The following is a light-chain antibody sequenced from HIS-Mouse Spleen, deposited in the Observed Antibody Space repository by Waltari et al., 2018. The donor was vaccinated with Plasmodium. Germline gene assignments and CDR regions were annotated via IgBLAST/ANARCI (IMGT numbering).Light chain of an antibody. CDR3: YSTDSSGNHRV. V-gene: IGLV3-10*01. CDR1: ALTKKY. J-gene: IGLJ3*02. CDR2: EDS. Sequence: SYELTQPPSVSVSPGQTPRITCSGDALTKKYAYWYQQKSGQAPVLVIYEDSKRPSGIPERFSGSSSGTMATLTISGAQVEDEADYYCYSTDSSGNHRVFGGGTKLTVL.